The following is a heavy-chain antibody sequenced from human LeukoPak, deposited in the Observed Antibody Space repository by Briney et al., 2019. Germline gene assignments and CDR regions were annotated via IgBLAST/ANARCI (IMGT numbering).Heavy chain of an antibody. D-gene: IGHD3-10*01. J-gene: IGHJ6*03. Sequence: SETLSLTCAVYGGSFSGYYWSWIRQPPGKGLEWIGEINHSGSTNYNPSLKSRVTISVDTSKNQFSLKLSSVTAADTAVYYCARDGRMVRGVRYYYYYYMDVWGKGTTVTVSS. CDR3: ARDGRMVRGVRYYYYYYMDV. CDR1: GGSFSGYY. V-gene: IGHV4-34*01. CDR2: INHSGST.